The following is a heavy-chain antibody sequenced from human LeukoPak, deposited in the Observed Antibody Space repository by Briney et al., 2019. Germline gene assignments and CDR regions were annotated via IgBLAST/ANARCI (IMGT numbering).Heavy chain of an antibody. V-gene: IGHV4-59*01. CDR1: GGSISDYY. CDR2: ISYSRST. J-gene: IGHJ4*02. Sequence: SETLSLTCTVSGGSISDYYWNWIRQPPGKGLEWIGYISYSRSTNYNPSLKSRVTISLDTSKNQFSLRLSSVTAADTAVYYCARHWETSSWYVDYWGQGTLVTVSS. D-gene: IGHD6-13*01. CDR3: ARHWETSSWYVDY.